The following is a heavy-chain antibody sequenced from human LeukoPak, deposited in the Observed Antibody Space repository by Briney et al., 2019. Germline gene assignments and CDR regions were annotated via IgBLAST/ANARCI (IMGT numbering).Heavy chain of an antibody. V-gene: IGHV4-59*01. CDR2: IYYTGCT. D-gene: IGHD3-10*01. Sequence: SETLSLTCSVSGGSISFYYWSWFRQPPGKGLEWIGYIYYTGCTSYSPSLKSRVTISLDKSKNQVSLNLTSVTAADTAVYYCARFAKVGVHYGMDVWGQGTTVTVSS. J-gene: IGHJ6*02. CDR3: ARFAKVGVHYGMDV. CDR1: GGSISFYY.